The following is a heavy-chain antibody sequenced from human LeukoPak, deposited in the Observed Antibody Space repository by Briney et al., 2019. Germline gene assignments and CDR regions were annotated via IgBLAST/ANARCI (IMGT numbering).Heavy chain of an antibody. CDR2: ISGYNGNT. CDR1: GYTFTSYY. V-gene: IGHV1-18*04. D-gene: IGHD3-22*01. CDR3: ARDPIYYDSSGAMFHYYMDV. J-gene: IGHJ6*03. Sequence: HVASVKVSCKASGYTFTSYYMHWVRQAPGQGLEWMGWISGYNGNTRYGQNFQGRVTMTTDTSTNTAYMEMRSLRSEDTAVYYCARDPIYYDSSGAMFHYYMDVWGKGTTVTISS.